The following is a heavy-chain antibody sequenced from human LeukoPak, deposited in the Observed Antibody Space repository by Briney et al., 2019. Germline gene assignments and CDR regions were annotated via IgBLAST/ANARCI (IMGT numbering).Heavy chain of an antibody. V-gene: IGHV4-39*01. CDR2: MSVTGTI. Sequence: SETLSLSCTVSGGSISGGVDFWGWIRQAPGKGLEWIGRMSVTGTIYSNPSLQSRVTTSVDTTKSQFSLKLNSATAADTALYYCATSAPARFSVVDYSGQGTL. CDR3: ATSAPARFSVVDY. D-gene: IGHD2-21*01. J-gene: IGHJ4*02. CDR1: GGSISGGVDF.